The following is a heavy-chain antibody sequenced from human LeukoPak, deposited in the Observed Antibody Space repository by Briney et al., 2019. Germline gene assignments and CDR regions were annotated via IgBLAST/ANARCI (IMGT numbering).Heavy chain of an antibody. D-gene: IGHD6-13*01. CDR1: GFPFSSYW. J-gene: IGHJ4*02. CDR2: IKQDGSEK. CDR3: ARGTIAAAGYYYFDY. V-gene: IGHV3-7*04. Sequence: PGGSLRLSCAASGFPFSSYWMSWLRQAPGKGLEWVANIKQDGSEKWYVDSVKGRFTISRDNAKNSLYLQMNSLRAEDTAVYYCARGTIAAAGYYYFDYWGQGTQVTVSS.